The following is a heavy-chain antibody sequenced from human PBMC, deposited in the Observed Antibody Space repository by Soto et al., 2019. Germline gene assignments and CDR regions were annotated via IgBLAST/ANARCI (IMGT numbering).Heavy chain of an antibody. D-gene: IGHD2-2*01. CDR1: GYTFTSYG. Sequence: QVQLVQSGAEVKKPGASVKVSCKASGYTFTSYGISWVRQAPGQGLEWMGWISADNGNTNYAQKLQGRVTMTTDTSTSTAYMELRSLRSDDTAVYYCARDFPWACRGTHDAFDIWGQGTMVTVSS. CDR3: ARDFPWACRGTHDAFDI. CDR2: ISADNGNT. V-gene: IGHV1-18*01. J-gene: IGHJ3*02.